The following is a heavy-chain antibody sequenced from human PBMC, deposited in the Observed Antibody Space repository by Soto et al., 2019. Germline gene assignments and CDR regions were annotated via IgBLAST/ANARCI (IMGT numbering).Heavy chain of an antibody. CDR1: GGSISDGGYC. D-gene: IGHD3-10*01. Sequence: SDTCGVAGGSISDGGYCRSWIRQPPGKGLEWIGYIYHSGSTYYNPSLKSRVTISVDRSKNQFSLKLSSVTAADTAVYYCARASEGYYGSGSVDQRRYYYYYGMDVWGQGTTVTVSS. CDR2: IYHSGST. V-gene: IGHV4-30-2*01. J-gene: IGHJ6*02. CDR3: ARASEGYYGSGSVDQRRYYYYYGMDV.